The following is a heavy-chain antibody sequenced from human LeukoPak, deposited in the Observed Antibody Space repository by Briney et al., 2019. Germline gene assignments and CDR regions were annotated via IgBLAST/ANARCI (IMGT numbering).Heavy chain of an antibody. J-gene: IGHJ5*02. CDR3: ASAPQFGWFDP. V-gene: IGHV4-39*07. Sequence: SETLSPTCTVSGGSISTTYYYWGWIRQPPGKGLEWIGSIYNNGNTYYNPSLKSRVTISVDTSKNQFSLRLSSVTAADTAMYYCASAPQFGWFDPWGQGTQVTVSS. CDR2: IYNNGNT. D-gene: IGHD3-10*01. CDR1: GGSISTTYYY.